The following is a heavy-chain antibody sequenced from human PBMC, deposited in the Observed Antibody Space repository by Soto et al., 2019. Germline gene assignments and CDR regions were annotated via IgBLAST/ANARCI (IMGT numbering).Heavy chain of an antibody. D-gene: IGHD6-13*01. CDR1: RLPVRRFT. CDR2: ISSNSAYI. Sequence: PRRSLRISCASSRLPVRRFTMNGVRPAPGKGVEWVSTISSNSAYIYYTDARRGRFTISRDNAKNSLHLQMNSLRAEDTAVYYCTRDASRDSSARGWFDPWGPGTLVTVSS. V-gene: IGHV3-21*01. CDR3: TRDASRDSSARGWFDP. J-gene: IGHJ5*02.